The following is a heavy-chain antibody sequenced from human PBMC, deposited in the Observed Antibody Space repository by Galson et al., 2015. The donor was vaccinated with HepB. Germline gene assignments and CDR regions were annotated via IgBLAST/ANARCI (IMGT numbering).Heavy chain of an antibody. CDR2: ISYDGSNK. J-gene: IGHJ4*02. Sequence: SLRLSCAASGFTFSSYAMHWVRQAPGKGLEWVAVISYDGSNKYYADSVKGRFTISRDNSKNTLYLQMNSLRAEDTAVYYCARDLEEVGSGSNGHYFDYWGQGTLVTVSS. CDR1: GFTFSSYA. CDR3: ARDLEEVGSGSNGHYFDY. D-gene: IGHD1-26*01. V-gene: IGHV3-30-3*01.